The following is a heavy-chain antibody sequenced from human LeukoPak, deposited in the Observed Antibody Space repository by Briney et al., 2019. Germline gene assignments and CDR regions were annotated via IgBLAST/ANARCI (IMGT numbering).Heavy chain of an antibody. CDR1: GFTFSKYA. D-gene: IGHD7-27*01. J-gene: IGHJ3*02. CDR2: ISVSGGST. V-gene: IGHV3-23*01. CDR3: ARDLTGNAFDI. Sequence: GGSLRLSCAASGFTFSKYAMSWVRQAPGKGLEWVSGISVSGGSTNYADSVKGRFTISRDNAKNSLYLQMNTLRAEDTAVYYCARDLTGNAFDIWGQGTMVTVSS.